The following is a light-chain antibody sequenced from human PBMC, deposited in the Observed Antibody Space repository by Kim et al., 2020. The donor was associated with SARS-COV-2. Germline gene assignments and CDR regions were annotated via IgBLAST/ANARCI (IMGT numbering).Light chain of an antibody. Sequence: GQSVTISYSGSSSNIGSNTVNWYQQIPGTAPKLLIYSNNQRPSGVPDRFSGSKSGTSASLAISGLQSEDEADYYCAAWDDSLNGYVFGTGTKVTVL. CDR1: SSNIGSNT. CDR2: SNN. CDR3: AAWDDSLNGYV. J-gene: IGLJ1*01. V-gene: IGLV1-44*01.